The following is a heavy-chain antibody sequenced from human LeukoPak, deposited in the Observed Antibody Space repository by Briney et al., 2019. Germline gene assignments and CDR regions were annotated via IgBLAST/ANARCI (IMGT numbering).Heavy chain of an antibody. J-gene: IGHJ4*02. D-gene: IGHD1-26*01. CDR1: GGYFTSTNW. V-gene: IGHV4-4*02. CDR2: IYHSGSA. CDR3: ARVRGRAFDY. Sequence: PLGTQYRDSAEPGGYFTSTNWWSWVFQPPWKGLKWIWEIYHSGSANYNQSLKSRVTISVDKSKTQFSLNLSSVTAADTALYYGARVRGRAFDYWGQGTLVTVSS.